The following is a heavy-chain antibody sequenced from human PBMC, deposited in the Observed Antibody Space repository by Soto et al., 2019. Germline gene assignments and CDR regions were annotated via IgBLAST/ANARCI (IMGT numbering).Heavy chain of an antibody. J-gene: IGHJ4*02. V-gene: IGHV3-23*01. CDR1: GFTFISYA. D-gene: IGHD1-1*01. CDR3: AKDSKELERRFMVNY. Sequence: LRLSCAASGFTFISYAMSWVRQAPVKGLEWVSAISGSGGSTYYADSVKGRFTISRDNSKNTLYLQMNRLRAEDTDVYYCAKDSKELERRFMVNYWGQGTLFTVSS. CDR2: ISGSGGST.